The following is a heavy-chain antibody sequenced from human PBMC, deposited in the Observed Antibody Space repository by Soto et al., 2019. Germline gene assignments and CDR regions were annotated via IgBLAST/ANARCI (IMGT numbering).Heavy chain of an antibody. D-gene: IGHD3-10*01. CDR3: ARGITMVRGAYYFDY. J-gene: IGHJ4*02. V-gene: IGHV4-30-2*01. CDR2: IYHSGST. Sequence: TSETLSLTCAVSGGSISSGGYSWSWIRQPPGKGLEWIGYIYHSGSTYYNPSLKSRVTISVDRSKNQFSLKLSSVTAADTAVYYCARGITMVRGAYYFDYWGQGTLVTVSS. CDR1: GGSISSGGYS.